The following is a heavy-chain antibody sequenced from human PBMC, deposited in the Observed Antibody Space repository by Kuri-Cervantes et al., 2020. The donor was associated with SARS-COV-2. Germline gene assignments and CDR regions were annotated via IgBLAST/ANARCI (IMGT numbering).Heavy chain of an antibody. D-gene: IGHD6-13*01. V-gene: IGHV1-18*04. CDR2: ISAYNGNT. CDR3: ARTSLVESSWYGDYYHYGMDV. CDR1: GYTFTSYG. Sequence: VSVKVSCKASGYTFTSYGISWVRQAPGQGLEWMGWISAYNGNTNYAQKLQGRVTMTTDTSTSTAYMELRSLRSDDTAVYYCARTSLVESSWYGDYYHYGMDVWGQGTTVTVSS. J-gene: IGHJ6*02.